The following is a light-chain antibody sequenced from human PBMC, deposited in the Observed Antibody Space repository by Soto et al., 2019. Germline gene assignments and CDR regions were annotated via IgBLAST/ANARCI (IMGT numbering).Light chain of an antibody. CDR3: QQYNSYPIT. Sequence: DIQMTQSPSSLSASVGDRFTITCRASQSISSWLAWYQQKPGKAPKLLIYDASNLESGVPSRFSGSGSGTEFTLTISSLQPDDFATYYCQQYNSYPITFGQGTRLEIK. J-gene: IGKJ5*01. CDR1: QSISSW. CDR2: DAS. V-gene: IGKV1-5*01.